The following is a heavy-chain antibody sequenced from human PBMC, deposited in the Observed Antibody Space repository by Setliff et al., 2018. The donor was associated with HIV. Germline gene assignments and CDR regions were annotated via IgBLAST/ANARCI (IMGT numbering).Heavy chain of an antibody. CDR2: ISDRGGSI. D-gene: IGHD2-15*01. V-gene: IGHV3-23*01. CDR1: GISFSSYA. Sequence: PGGSLRLSCEASGISFSSYAMTWVRQAPGKGLQWVSGISDRGGSIYYAESVRGRFTISRDNSKNTLYLQMSSLRVDDTAVYYCATANRMVVVGASTPGWTLWGQGALVTVSS. CDR3: ATANRMVVVGASTPGWTL. J-gene: IGHJ4*02.